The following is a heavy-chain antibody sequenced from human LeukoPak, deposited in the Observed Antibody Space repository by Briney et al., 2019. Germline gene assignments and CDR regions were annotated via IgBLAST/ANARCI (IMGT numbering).Heavy chain of an antibody. J-gene: IGHJ4*02. V-gene: IGHV3-66*01. CDR3: ASAPRRAPGY. CDR1: GFTVSSNY. D-gene: IGHD5-24*01. CDR2: IYSGGST. Sequence: GGSLRLSCAASGFTVSSNYMSWVRQAPGKGLEWVSVIYSGGSTYCADSVKGRFTISRDNSKNTLYLQMNSLRAEDTAVYYCASAPRRAPGYWGQGTLVTVSS.